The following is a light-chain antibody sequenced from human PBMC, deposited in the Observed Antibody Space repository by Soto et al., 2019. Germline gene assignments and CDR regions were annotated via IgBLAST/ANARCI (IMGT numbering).Light chain of an antibody. CDR3: QQRSNWPPRT. J-gene: IGKJ1*01. CDR2: DAS. Sequence: EIVLTQSPATLSLSPGERATLSCRASQSVSSYLAWYQQKPGQAPRLLIYDASNRATGIPARFSGSGSGTDFTLTISSLEPEDFAVYYCQQRSNWPPRTFVQGTKVDIK. CDR1: QSVSSY. V-gene: IGKV3-11*01.